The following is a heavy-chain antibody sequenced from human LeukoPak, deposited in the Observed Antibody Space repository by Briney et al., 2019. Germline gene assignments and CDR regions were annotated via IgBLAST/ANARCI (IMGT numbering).Heavy chain of an antibody. D-gene: IGHD5-12*01. J-gene: IGHJ6*03. V-gene: IGHV1-2*02. CDR1: GYTFSGFY. CDR2: INPNSGVT. CDR3: AKDRYGDYEAPFHYYMDA. Sequence: GASVNVSCKASGYTFSGFYIHWVRQAPGQGLEWMGWINPNSGVTNYAQKLQGRVTITRDTSIDTDYMQLSRLRSDDTAVYYCAKDRYGDYEAPFHYYMDAWGRGTTVTVSS.